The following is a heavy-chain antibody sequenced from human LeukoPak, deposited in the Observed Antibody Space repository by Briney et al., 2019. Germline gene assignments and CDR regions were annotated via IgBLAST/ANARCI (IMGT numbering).Heavy chain of an antibody. J-gene: IGHJ4*02. D-gene: IGHD6-19*01. CDR3: ARRSSGWYQDY. CDR2: IYPGDSDT. V-gene: IGHV5-51*01. Sequence: GESLKISCKGSGYTFATYWIGWVRQMPGKGLEWMGIIYPGDSDTRYSPSFQGQVTISADKSTSTAYLQWSSLKASDTAMYYCARRSSGWYQDYWGQGTLVTVSS. CDR1: GYTFATYW.